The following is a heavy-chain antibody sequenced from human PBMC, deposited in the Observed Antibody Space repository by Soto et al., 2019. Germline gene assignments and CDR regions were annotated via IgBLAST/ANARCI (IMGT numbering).Heavy chain of an antibody. D-gene: IGHD2-21*02. CDR3: ARRTHCGGDCWYLDY. Sequence: GASVKVSCKASGYTFTSYGINWVRQAPGRGLEWMGWINPGNGNTKYSQQFQGRVIIDRDTSASTAYMELSSLRSEDTAVYYCARRTHCGGDCWYLDYWGQGALVTVSS. V-gene: IGHV1-3*01. CDR1: GYTFTSYG. CDR2: INPGNGNT. J-gene: IGHJ4*02.